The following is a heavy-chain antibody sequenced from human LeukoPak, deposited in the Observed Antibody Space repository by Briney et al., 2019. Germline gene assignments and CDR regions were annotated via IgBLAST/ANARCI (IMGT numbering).Heavy chain of an antibody. CDR1: GFTFSSYS. CDR2: ISSSSSYI. V-gene: IGHV3-21*01. CDR3: ARVQTGGNGMDV. D-gene: IGHD2-8*02. Sequence: GGSLRLSCAASGFTFSSYSMNWVRQAPGKGLEWVSSISSSSSYIYYADSVKGRFTISRDNAKNSLYLQMNSLRAEDTAVYYCARVQTGGNGMDVWGQGTTVTVSS. J-gene: IGHJ6*02.